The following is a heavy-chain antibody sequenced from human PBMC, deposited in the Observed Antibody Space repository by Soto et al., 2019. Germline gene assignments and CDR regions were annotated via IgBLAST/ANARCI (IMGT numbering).Heavy chain of an antibody. Sequence: SETLSLTCTVSGGSVSSGSYYWSWIRQPPGKGLEWIGYIYYSGSTNYNPSLKSRVTISVDTSKNQFSLKLSSVTAADTAVYYCARGLLTYYDFWSGYSPRPFYYGMDVWGQGTTVTVSS. CDR1: GGSVSSGSYY. V-gene: IGHV4-61*01. CDR2: IYYSGST. J-gene: IGHJ6*02. D-gene: IGHD3-3*01. CDR3: ARGLLTYYDFWSGYSPRPFYYGMDV.